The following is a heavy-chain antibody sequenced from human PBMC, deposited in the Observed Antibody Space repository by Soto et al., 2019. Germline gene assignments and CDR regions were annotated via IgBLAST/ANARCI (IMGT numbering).Heavy chain of an antibody. CDR2: ISHDGSSS. CDR1: GIFFSSFG. CDR3: MTPGSAAHSDY. J-gene: IGHJ4*01. Sequence: QVQLVESGGGVVQAGTSLRLSCAVSGIFFSSFGMHWVRQAPGKGLEWVALISHDGSSSFYADAVRGRFTISRDNSRDTVFLQMSGLRTEDTALYYCMTPGSAAHSDYWGNGTLVTVSS. V-gene: IGHV3-30*03. D-gene: IGHD4-17*01.